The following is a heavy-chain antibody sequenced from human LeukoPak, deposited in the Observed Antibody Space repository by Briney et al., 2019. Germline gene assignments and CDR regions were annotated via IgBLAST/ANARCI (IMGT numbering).Heavy chain of an antibody. D-gene: IGHD4-17*01. Sequence: PSETLSLTCTVSGGSLSSRNYYWGWIRQPPGKGLEWIGTIYYSGSTYYNPSLKSRVTISVDTSKNHFSPRLSSVTAADTAVYYCASRPPDYGDLFDYWGQGTLVTVSS. V-gene: IGHV4-39*02. CDR3: ASRPPDYGDLFDY. CDR2: IYYSGST. J-gene: IGHJ4*02. CDR1: GGSLSSRNYY.